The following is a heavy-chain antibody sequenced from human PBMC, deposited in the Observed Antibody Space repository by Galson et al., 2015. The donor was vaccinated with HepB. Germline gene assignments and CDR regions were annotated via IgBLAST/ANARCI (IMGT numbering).Heavy chain of an antibody. Sequence: SLRLSCAVSGFIFSDSGMHWVRQSPGKGLEWLSFLQHDESRVFYGDSVKGRFTISRDISNNMLFLQMNSLTTEDSGVYYCAKDNPVLSSWGQGTLVTVSS. CDR1: GFIFSDSG. J-gene: IGHJ4*02. CDR2: LQHDESRV. CDR3: AKDNPVLSS. V-gene: IGHV3-30*02.